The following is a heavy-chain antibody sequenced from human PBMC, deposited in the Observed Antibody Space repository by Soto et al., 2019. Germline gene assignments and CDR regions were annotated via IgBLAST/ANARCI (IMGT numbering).Heavy chain of an antibody. Sequence: GASVKVSCKASGYTFTNFGVTWVRRAPGQGLECMGWISAYTDTPNYAQKFQGRVTMTIXTXXSXXXMXLXXLTXDXTAVYYCARVIPGVEAWYDPWGQGTLVTVSS. CDR2: ISAYTDTP. D-gene: IGHD2-8*01. CDR3: ARVIPGVEAWYDP. J-gene: IGHJ5*02. V-gene: IGHV1-18*01. CDR1: GYTFTNFG.